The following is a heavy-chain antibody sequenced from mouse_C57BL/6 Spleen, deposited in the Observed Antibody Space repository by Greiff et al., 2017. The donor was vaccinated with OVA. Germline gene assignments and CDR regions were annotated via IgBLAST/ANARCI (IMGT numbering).Heavy chain of an antibody. Sequence: DVMLVESGEGLVKPGGSLKLSCAASGFTFSSYAMSWVRQTPEKRLEWVAYISSGGDYIYYADTVKGRFTISRDNARNTLYLQMSSLKSEDTAMYYCTRLYDGYYVFAYWGQGTLVTVSA. CDR1: GFTFSSYA. CDR2: ISSGGDYI. CDR3: TRLYDGYYVFAY. J-gene: IGHJ3*01. V-gene: IGHV5-9-1*02. D-gene: IGHD2-3*01.